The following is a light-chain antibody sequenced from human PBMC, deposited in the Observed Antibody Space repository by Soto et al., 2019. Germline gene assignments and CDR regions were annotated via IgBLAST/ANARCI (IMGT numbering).Light chain of an antibody. CDR2: AAS. CDR1: QSISTY. CDR3: QQSYSTFRT. V-gene: IGKV1-39*01. J-gene: IGKJ2*01. Sequence: DIQMTQSPSSLSASVGDRVIITCRASQSISTYLNWYQHKLEKAPKLLIYAASSLQSGVPSRFSDGGAGTDFTLTINSLQPEDFATYYCQQSYSTFRTFGQGTKLEIK.